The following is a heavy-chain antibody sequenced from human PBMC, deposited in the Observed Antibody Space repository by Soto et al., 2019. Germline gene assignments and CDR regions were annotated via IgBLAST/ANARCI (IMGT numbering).Heavy chain of an antibody. V-gene: IGHV1-46*03. CDR1: GYTFSHYH. CDR2: LRLGGQAT. Sequence: QVQLVQSGAEVKKPGASVRISCQASGYTFSHYHINWVRQAPGHGLEWIGILRLGGQATTDSQKFQGRVPITSDTFTATVYMELSSLRSDDTAVYYCTRGPFGGYDSYFDYWGQGTLITVSS. CDR3: TRGPFGGYDSYFDY. J-gene: IGHJ4*02. D-gene: IGHD5-12*01.